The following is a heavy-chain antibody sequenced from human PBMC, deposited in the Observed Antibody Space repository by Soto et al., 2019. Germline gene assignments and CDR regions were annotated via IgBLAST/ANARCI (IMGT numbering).Heavy chain of an antibody. V-gene: IGHV4-4*07. Sequence: SETLSLTCTVSGGSISSYYWSWIRQPAGKGLEWIGRIYTSGSTNYNPSLKSRVTMSVDTSKNQFSLKLSSVTAADTAVYYCARGRARGWNYFGCFDPWGQGTLVTVSS. D-gene: IGHD1-7*01. J-gene: IGHJ5*02. CDR3: ARGRARGWNYFGCFDP. CDR2: IYTSGST. CDR1: GGSISSYY.